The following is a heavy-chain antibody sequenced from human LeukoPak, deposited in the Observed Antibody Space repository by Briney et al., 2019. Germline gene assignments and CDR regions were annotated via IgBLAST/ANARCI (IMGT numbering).Heavy chain of an antibody. Sequence: ASVKVSCKASGYTFSGYGIHWVRQAPGQGLEWMGWFNAYNGNTNYAQNFQGRVTMTPDTSTSTAYMELRSLTSDDTAVFYCARDGFRGATDFWGQGTLVTVSS. J-gene: IGHJ4*02. V-gene: IGHV1-18*01. CDR1: GYTFSGYG. CDR2: FNAYNGNT. CDR3: ARDGFRGATDF. D-gene: IGHD1-26*01.